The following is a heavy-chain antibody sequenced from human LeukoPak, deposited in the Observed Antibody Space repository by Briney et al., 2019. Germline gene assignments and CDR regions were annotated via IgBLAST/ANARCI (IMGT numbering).Heavy chain of an antibody. Sequence: SETLSLTCDVSDYSTSTNYYWGWIRQPPGKGLEWIGNIYHSGTTYYNPSLRSRVTISVDTSKNQFSLKLSSVTAADTAVYYRARELSDFWTGQGNYFDYWGQGTLVTVSS. D-gene: IGHD3-3*01. CDR1: DYSTSTNYY. J-gene: IGHJ4*02. CDR2: IYHSGTT. CDR3: ARELSDFWTGQGNYFDY. V-gene: IGHV4-38-2*02.